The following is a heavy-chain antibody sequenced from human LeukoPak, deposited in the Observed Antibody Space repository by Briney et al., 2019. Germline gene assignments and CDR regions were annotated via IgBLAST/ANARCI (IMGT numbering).Heavy chain of an antibody. V-gene: IGHV3-30*02. J-gene: IGHJ4*02. Sequence: PGGSLRLSCAASGFTFSSYGMHWVRQAPGKGLEWVAFIRYDGSNKYYADSVKGRFTISRDNSKNSMYPQMNSLRAGDTAVYYCANTRGTLGYLVGGAFDFWGQGTLVTVSS. CDR1: GFTFSSYG. D-gene: IGHD2-15*01. CDR2: IRYDGSNK. CDR3: ANTRGTLGYLVGGAFDF.